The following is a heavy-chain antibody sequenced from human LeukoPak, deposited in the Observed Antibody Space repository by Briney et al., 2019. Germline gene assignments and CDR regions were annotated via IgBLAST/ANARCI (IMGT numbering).Heavy chain of an antibody. CDR1: GSSISSSNYY. V-gene: IGHV4-39*01. CDR2: IYSSGST. J-gene: IGHJ4*02. D-gene: IGHD4-23*01. CDR3: ARHDVVTPYFDS. Sequence: PSETLSLTCTVSGSSISSSNYYWGWLRQPPGKGLEWFGSIYSSGSTYYNPSLKSRVTMSVDTSKNQFSLNLSSVTAADTGLYYCARHDVVTPYFDSWGQGTLVTVSS.